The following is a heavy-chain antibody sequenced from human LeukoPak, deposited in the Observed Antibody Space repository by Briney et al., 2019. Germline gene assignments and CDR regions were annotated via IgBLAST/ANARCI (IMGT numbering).Heavy chain of an antibody. J-gene: IGHJ6*02. CDR2: ISSSSSTI. V-gene: IGHV3-11*04. CDR1: GFTFSDYY. CDR3: AREGLPLYYDFWSGYSSPWGMDV. D-gene: IGHD3-3*01. Sequence: GGSLRLSCAASGFTFSDYYMSWIRQAPGKGLEWVSYISSSSSTIYYADSVKGRFTISRDNAKNSLYLQMNSLRDEDTAVYYCAREGLPLYYDFWSGYSSPWGMDVWGQGTTVTVSS.